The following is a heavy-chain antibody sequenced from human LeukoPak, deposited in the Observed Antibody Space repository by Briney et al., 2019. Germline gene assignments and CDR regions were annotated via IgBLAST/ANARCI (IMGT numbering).Heavy chain of an antibody. V-gene: IGHV1-8*02. CDR2: MNPNSGNT. D-gene: IGHD1-26*01. CDR1: GYTFTGYY. J-gene: IGHJ3*02. CDR3: ARGQIVGADEEAFDI. Sequence: ASVKVSCKASGYTFTGYYMHWVRQAPGQGLEWMGWMNPNSGNTGYAQKFQGRVTMTRNTSISTAYMELSSLRSEDTAVYYCARGQIVGADEEAFDIWGQGTMVTVSS.